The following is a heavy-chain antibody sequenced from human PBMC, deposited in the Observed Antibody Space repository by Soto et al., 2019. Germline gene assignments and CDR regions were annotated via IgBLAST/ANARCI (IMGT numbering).Heavy chain of an antibody. J-gene: IGHJ4*02. Sequence: SETLSLTCTVSGASVSTGYWSWIRQPPVKGLEWIGFMYFGGSFNYNPSLTSRVTISVETSKNQFSMKVTSVTAADTAVYYCARGRRTAVTIDYWGQGTLVTVSS. V-gene: IGHV4-59*02. CDR1: GASVSTGY. CDR2: MYFGGSF. D-gene: IGHD4-17*01. CDR3: ARGRRTAVTIDY.